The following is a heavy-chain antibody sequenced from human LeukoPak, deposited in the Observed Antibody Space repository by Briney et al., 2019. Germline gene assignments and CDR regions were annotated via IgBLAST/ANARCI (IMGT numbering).Heavy chain of an antibody. J-gene: IGHJ4*02. CDR1: GYTFTGYY. V-gene: IGHV1-2*02. D-gene: IGHD6-13*01. Sequence: ASVKVSCKASGYTFTGYYMSWVRQAPGQGLEWMGWISPNSGVTTYAQKFQGRVTMTRDTSTSTVYMELSRLRSDDTAVYYCARQGALVKGMDYWGQGTLVTVSS. CDR3: ARQGALVKGMDY. CDR2: ISPNSGVT.